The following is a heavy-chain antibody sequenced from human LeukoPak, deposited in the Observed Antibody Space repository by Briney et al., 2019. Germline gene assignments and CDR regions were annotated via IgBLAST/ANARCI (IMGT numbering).Heavy chain of an antibody. V-gene: IGHV1-18*01. CDR2: ISAYNGNT. D-gene: IGHD2-15*01. CDR1: GYTFTSYG. Sequence: ASVKVSCKASGYTFTSYGISWVRQAPGQGLEWMGWISAYNGNTNYAQKLQGRVTMTIDTSTSTAYMELRSLRSDDTAVYYCARGLHCSGGSCYSVFDYWGQGTLVTVSS. J-gene: IGHJ4*02. CDR3: ARGLHCSGGSCYSVFDY.